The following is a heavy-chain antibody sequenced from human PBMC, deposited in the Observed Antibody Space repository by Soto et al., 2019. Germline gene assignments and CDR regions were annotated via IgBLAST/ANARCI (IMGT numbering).Heavy chain of an antibody. CDR2: IYRSWNA. Sequence: SETLCLSWTVSAGSISVYGYYWSWIRHHPGKCLYCMGYIYRSWNAYYNPSLEIRLTISVDTSKNQFSLKLSSVTAADTAVYYCATKSDFSSGSFYYSGMDVWGQGTRVTVT. D-gene: IGHD3-3*01. V-gene: IGHV4-31*02. CDR3: ATKSDFSSGSFYYSGMDV. J-gene: IGHJ6*02. CDR1: AGSISVYGYY.